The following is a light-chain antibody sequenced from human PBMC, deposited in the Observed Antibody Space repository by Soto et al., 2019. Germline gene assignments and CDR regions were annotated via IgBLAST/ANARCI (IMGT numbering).Light chain of an antibody. Sequence: SVLSQSPGTLSLSPGERATLSCRASQSVINNYLAWYQQKPGQAPRLLIYGASNRATGIPDRFSGSGSGTDFTLTISRLEPEDFAVYYCQQYGSSGTFGQGTKVDIK. V-gene: IGKV3-20*01. CDR2: GAS. CDR1: QSVINNY. J-gene: IGKJ1*01. CDR3: QQYGSSGT.